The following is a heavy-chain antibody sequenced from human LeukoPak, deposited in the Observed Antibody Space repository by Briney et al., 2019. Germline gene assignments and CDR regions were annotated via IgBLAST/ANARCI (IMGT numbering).Heavy chain of an antibody. V-gene: IGHV3-74*01. J-gene: IGHJ4*03. CDR2: INSDGYIT. Sequence: PGGSLRLSCAASGFTFSSYSMNWVRQTPGKGLVWVSRINSDGYITTYADSVKGRFTISRDNAKNTLYVQMNSLRTEDTAVYYCARETLGKGFFDYWGQGTTVTVSS. D-gene: IGHD3-16*01. CDR1: GFTFSSYS. CDR3: ARETLGKGFFDY.